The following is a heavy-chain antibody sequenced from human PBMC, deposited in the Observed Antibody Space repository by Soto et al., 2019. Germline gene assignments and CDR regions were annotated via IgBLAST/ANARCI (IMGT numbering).Heavy chain of an antibody. D-gene: IGHD4-17*01. CDR3: AIDGVRSVTPTRAFDY. Sequence: PGGSLRLSCAASGFTFSSYGMHWVRQAPGKGLEWVAVISCNGSNKYYADSVKGRFTISRDNSKNTLYLQMNSLRAEDTAVYYCAIDGVRSVTPTRAFDYWGQGTLVTVSS. CDR1: GFTFSSYG. V-gene: IGHV3-30*03. CDR2: ISCNGSNK. J-gene: IGHJ4*02.